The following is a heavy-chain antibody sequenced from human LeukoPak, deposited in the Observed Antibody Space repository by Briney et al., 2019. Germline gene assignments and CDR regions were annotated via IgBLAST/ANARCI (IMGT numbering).Heavy chain of an antibody. Sequence: SETLSLTCTVSGGSISSYYWSWIRQPPGKGLEWIGYIYYSGSTNYNPSLKSRVTISVDTSKNQFSLKLSSVTAADTAVYYCARDGQQLVYYMDVWGKGTTVTVSS. V-gene: IGHV4-59*01. D-gene: IGHD6-13*01. CDR3: ARDGQQLVYYMDV. J-gene: IGHJ6*03. CDR1: GGSISSYY. CDR2: IYYSGST.